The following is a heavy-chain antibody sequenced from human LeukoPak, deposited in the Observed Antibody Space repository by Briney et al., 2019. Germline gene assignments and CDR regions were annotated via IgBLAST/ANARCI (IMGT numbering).Heavy chain of an antibody. Sequence: PGGSLRLSCAASGFTFDDYALHWVRQAPGKGLEWVSGISWNSGSIGYADSVKGRFTISRDNAKNSLYLQMNSLRAEDTALYYCAKDSDSSIDEANWFDPWGQGTLVTASS. V-gene: IGHV3-9*01. CDR3: AKDSDSSIDEANWFDP. J-gene: IGHJ5*02. CDR1: GFTFDDYA. D-gene: IGHD6-13*01. CDR2: ISWNSGSI.